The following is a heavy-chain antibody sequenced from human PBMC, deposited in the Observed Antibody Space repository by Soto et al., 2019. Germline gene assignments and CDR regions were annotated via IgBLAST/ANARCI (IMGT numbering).Heavy chain of an antibody. D-gene: IGHD6-13*01. CDR2: IIPIFGTA. Sequence: QVQLVQSGAEVKKPGSSVKVSCKASGGTFSSYAISWVRQAPGQGLEWMGGIIPIFGTANYAQKFQGRVTITADKSTSTAYMELSSLRSEDTAVYYCATLAAAGHNYYYYGMHVWGQGTTVTVSS. V-gene: IGHV1-69*06. CDR3: ATLAAAGHNYYYYGMHV. CDR1: GGTFSSYA. J-gene: IGHJ6*02.